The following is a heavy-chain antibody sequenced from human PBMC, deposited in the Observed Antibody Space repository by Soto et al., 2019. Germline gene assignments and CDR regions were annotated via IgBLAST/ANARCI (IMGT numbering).Heavy chain of an antibody. D-gene: IGHD2-15*01. CDR3: ARVYCSGVSCYHLDQ. V-gene: IGHV3-74*01. CDR2: TNSDGSDT. J-gene: IGHJ4*02. CDR1: GFTFSSYW. Sequence: GGSLRLSCAASGFTFSSYWMYWVRQAPGKGLVWVSRTNSDGSDTSYADSVKGRFTISRDNAKNTLYLQMNSLRAEDTAVYYCARVYCSGVSCYHLDQWGPGTPVTASS.